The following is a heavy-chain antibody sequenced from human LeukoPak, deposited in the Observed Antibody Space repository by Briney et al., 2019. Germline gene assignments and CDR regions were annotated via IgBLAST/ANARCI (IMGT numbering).Heavy chain of an antibody. Sequence: PGGSLRLSCAASGFTFSSYAMHWVRQAPGKGLEYVSAISSNGGSTYYANSVKGRFTISRDNSKNTLYLQMGSLRAEDMAVYYCARDKRGYYHGMDVWGQGTTVTVSS. J-gene: IGHJ6*02. CDR3: ARDKRGYYHGMDV. V-gene: IGHV3-64*01. CDR2: ISSNGGST. CDR1: GFTFSSYA. D-gene: IGHD3-10*01.